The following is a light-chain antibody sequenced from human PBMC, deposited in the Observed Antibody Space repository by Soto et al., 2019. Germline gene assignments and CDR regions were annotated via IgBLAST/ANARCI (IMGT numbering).Light chain of an antibody. V-gene: IGKV1-5*01. J-gene: IGKJ1*01. CDR2: DAS. Sequence: DIQMTQSPSTLSASVEDRVTITCRASQSINTWLAWYQQKPGKAPNLLIYDASSLESRVPSRFSGSGSGTQFTLTITSLQPDYSATYFCQQYDSYSWTFGQGTKVEVK. CDR1: QSINTW. CDR3: QQYDSYSWT.